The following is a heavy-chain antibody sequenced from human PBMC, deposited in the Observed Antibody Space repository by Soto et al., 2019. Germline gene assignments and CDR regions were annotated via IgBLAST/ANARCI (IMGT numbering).Heavy chain of an antibody. J-gene: IGHJ5*02. V-gene: IGHV1-69*05. CDR3: ARDGYCSSTSCYGRGWFDP. CDR1: GGTFSSYA. D-gene: IGHD2-2*03. Sequence: GASVKVSCKASGGTFSSYAISWVRQAPGQGLEWMGGIIPIFGTANYAQKLQGRVTMTTDESTSTAYMELRSLRSDDTAVYYCARDGYCSSTSCYGRGWFDPWGQGTLVTVSS. CDR2: IIPIFGTA.